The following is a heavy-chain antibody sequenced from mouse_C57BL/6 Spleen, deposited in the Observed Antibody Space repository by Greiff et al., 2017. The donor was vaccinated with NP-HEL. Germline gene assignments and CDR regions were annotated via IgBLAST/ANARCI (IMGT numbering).Heavy chain of an antibody. CDR1: GYTFTSYG. J-gene: IGHJ4*01. CDR3: ARIDYGSSYDYAMDY. Sequence: QVQLQQSGAELARPGASVKLSCKASGYTFTSYGISWVKQRTGQGLEWIGEIYPRSGNTYYNEKFKGKATLTADKSSSTAYMELRSLTSEDSAVYFGARIDYGSSYDYAMDYWGQGTSVTVAS. V-gene: IGHV1-81*01. CDR2: IYPRSGNT. D-gene: IGHD1-1*01.